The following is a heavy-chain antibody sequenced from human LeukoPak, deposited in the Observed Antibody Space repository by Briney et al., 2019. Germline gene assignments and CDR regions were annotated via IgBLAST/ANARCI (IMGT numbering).Heavy chain of an antibody. J-gene: IGHJ4*02. CDR3: AREYHYYDTRGYYYFDY. CDR2: IYYSGST. CDR1: AGSISRYY. Sequence: SETLSLTCSVSAGSISRYYWSWIRQPPGKGLEWIGYIYYSGSTNYNPSLKRRVPMSLDTSRNQFPLKLSSVTAADTAVYYCAREYHYYDTRGYYYFDYWGQGTLVTVSS. D-gene: IGHD3-22*01. V-gene: IGHV4-59*01.